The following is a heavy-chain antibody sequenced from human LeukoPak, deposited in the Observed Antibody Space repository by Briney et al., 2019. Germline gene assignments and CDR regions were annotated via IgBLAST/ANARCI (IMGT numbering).Heavy chain of an antibody. J-gene: IGHJ5*02. CDR1: GFTFSNYW. CDR2: IYVDGRTT. V-gene: IGHV3-74*01. Sequence: GGSLRLSCVASGFTFSNYWMHWVRQPPGKGLVWVSRIYVDGRTTNYADSVKGRFTISRDNAKNTVYPEMSSLSVEDTATYYCIRDFRSADLWGQGTLVTVTS. CDR3: IRDFRSADL.